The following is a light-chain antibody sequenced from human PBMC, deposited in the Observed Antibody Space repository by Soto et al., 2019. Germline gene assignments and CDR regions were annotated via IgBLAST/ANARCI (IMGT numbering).Light chain of an antibody. Sequence: QSALTQPASVSGSPGQSITISCTGTSSDVGGYNYVSWYQQHPGKAPKLIIYEVSNRPSGFSNRFSGSKSGNTASLTISGLQAEDEADYYCSSYTSNSALVFGTGTKLTVL. CDR1: SSDVGGYNY. J-gene: IGLJ1*01. CDR3: SSYTSNSALV. V-gene: IGLV2-14*01. CDR2: EVS.